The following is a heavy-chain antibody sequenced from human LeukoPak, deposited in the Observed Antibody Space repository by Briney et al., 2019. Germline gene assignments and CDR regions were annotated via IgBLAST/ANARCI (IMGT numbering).Heavy chain of an antibody. CDR1: GGSISSSNW. CDR2: IHHSGTT. Sequence: SGTLSLTCTVSGGSISSSNWWGWVRQPPGKGLECIGEIHHSGTTNYNPSLKSRVTISVDKSKDEFSLKLNSVTAADTAVYYCARAFLVGYSPEEYFFDYWGQGTLVTVSS. D-gene: IGHD2-15*01. J-gene: IGHJ4*02. V-gene: IGHV4-4*02. CDR3: ARAFLVGYSPEEYFFDY.